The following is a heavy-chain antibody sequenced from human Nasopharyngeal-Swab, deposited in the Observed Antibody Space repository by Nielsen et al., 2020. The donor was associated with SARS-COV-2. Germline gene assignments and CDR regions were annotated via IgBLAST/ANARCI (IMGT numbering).Heavy chain of an antibody. V-gene: IGHV7-4-1*02. CDR1: GYTFTSYA. CDR2: INTNTGNP. J-gene: IGHJ3*02. Sequence: ASVKVSCKASGYTFTSYAMNWVRHAPAQGLEWLGWINTNTGNPTYAQGFTGRFVFSLDTSVSTAYLQISSLKAEDTAVYYCARGDSPDNYYDSSGYAFDIWGKGTMVTVSS. D-gene: IGHD3-22*01. CDR3: ARGDSPDNYYDSSGYAFDI.